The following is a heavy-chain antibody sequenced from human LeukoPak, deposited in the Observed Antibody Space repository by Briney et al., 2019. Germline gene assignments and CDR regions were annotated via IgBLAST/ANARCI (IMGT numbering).Heavy chain of an antibody. CDR3: VRDTAYAFDM. CDR2: IIRSSSTI. CDR1: GFTFSNYS. D-gene: IGHD2-21*02. Sequence: GGSLRLSCAASGFTFSNYSMNWVRQAPGKGLEWVSYIIRSSSTIYYADSVKGRFTISRDNAKNSLYLQMNSLRAEDTAVYYCVRDTAYAFDMWGQGTMVTVSS. J-gene: IGHJ3*02. V-gene: IGHV3-48*01.